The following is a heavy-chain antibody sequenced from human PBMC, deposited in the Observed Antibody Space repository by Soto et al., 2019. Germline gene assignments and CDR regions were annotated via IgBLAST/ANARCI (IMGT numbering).Heavy chain of an antibody. Sequence: QVQLVQSGPDLKRPGASMKVSCKASGYTFTSYGISWVRQAPGQGLEWMAWISPLKGRTQYSQKAQGRVTLSTDTSSNTAYMEMSLLRVDETAVYYCAIDYGYRPEYFKHWGQGTLVTFS. J-gene: IGHJ1*01. CDR1: GYTFTSYG. D-gene: IGHD4-17*01. V-gene: IGHV1-18*04. CDR2: ISPLKGRT. CDR3: AIDYGYRPEYFKH.